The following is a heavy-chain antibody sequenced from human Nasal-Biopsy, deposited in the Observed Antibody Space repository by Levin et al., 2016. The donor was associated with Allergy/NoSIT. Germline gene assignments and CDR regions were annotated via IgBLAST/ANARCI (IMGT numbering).Heavy chain of an antibody. J-gene: IGHJ6*02. D-gene: IGHD2-21*02. CDR3: AVVLTVIHYYYAMDV. V-gene: IGHV1-2*02. CDR1: GYTFSGYF. CDR2: INPKSGDT. Sequence: ASVKVSCKTTGYTFSGYFIHWVRQAPGQGLEWMGGINPKSGDTEYAQKFQGRVTMTRDTSISTAYMELSRLTSDDTGIYFCAVVLTVIHYYYAMDVWGQGTTVTVSS.